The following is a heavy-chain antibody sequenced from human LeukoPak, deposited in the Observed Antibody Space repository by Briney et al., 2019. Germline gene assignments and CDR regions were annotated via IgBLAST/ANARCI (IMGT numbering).Heavy chain of an antibody. V-gene: IGHV3-21*01. CDR3: ARVNSSNWHFDF. CDR2: ISSSSSYF. CDR1: GFTFSTHS. Sequence: GGSLRLSCAASGFTFSTHSFTWVRQAPGKGLEWVSSISSSSSYFYYADSVKGRFSISRDNAKNSLYLQMNSLRAEDTAIYYCARVNSSNWHFDFWGQGTLVTVSS. J-gene: IGHJ4*02. D-gene: IGHD6-13*01.